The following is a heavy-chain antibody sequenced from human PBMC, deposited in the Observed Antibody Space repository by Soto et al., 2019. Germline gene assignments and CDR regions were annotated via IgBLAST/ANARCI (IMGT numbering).Heavy chain of an antibody. D-gene: IGHD1-1*01. Sequence: TSETLSLTCTVSGAAISGFYWSWVRKSAGKGLEWIGRIYATGTTDYNPSLKSRVMMSVDTSKKQFSLKLRSVTAADTAVYYCVRDGTKTLRDWFDPWGQGISVTVSS. CDR3: VRDGTKTLRDWFDP. CDR2: IYATGTT. V-gene: IGHV4-4*07. J-gene: IGHJ5*02. CDR1: GAAISGFY.